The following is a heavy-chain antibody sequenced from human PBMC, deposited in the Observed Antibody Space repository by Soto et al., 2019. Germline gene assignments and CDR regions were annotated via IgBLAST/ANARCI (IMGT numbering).Heavy chain of an antibody. V-gene: IGHV3-74*01. CDR2: LNSDGSDT. CDR1: GFSFSSYW. Sequence: AGGSLRLSCTASGFSFSSYWMHWVRQAPGSGLVWVSRLNSDGSDTDYADSVKGRFTMSRDTAKDTLYLQMNSLRAEDTAVYYCARELSAFGMDVWGQGTTVTVSS. J-gene: IGHJ6*02. CDR3: ARELSAFGMDV. D-gene: IGHD3-16*02.